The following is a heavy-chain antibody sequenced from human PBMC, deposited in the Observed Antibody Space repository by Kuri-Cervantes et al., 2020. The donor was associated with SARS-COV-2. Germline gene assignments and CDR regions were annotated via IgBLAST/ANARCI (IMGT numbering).Heavy chain of an antibody. Sequence: GESLKISCAASGFTFSSYAMSRVRQAPGKGLEWVSAISGSGGSTYYADSVKGRFTISRDNSKNTLYLQMNSLRAEDTAVYYCAKDSGLYSNYVTAYDAFDIWGQGTMVTVSS. CDR1: GFTFSSYA. D-gene: IGHD4-11*01. CDR3: AKDSGLYSNYVTAYDAFDI. CDR2: ISGSGGST. V-gene: IGHV3-23*01. J-gene: IGHJ3*02.